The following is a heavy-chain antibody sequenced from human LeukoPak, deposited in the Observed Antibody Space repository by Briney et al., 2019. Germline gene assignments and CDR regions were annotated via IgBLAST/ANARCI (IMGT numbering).Heavy chain of an antibody. J-gene: IGHJ4*02. CDR2: INWDGTNT. D-gene: IGHD5-12*01. V-gene: IGHV3-43*01. CDR3: AKERAKYGGYVDVLDY. Sequence: PGGSLRLSCAASGFTFNDYSMYGVRQAPGKGLEWVSLINWDGTNTYYADSVKGRFTISRDNSKNSLYLQMNSPRTEDTALYYCAKERAKYGGYVDVLDYWGQGTLVTVSS. CDR1: GFTFNDYS.